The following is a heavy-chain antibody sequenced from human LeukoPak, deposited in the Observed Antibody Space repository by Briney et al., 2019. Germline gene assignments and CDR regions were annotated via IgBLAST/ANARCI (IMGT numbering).Heavy chain of an antibody. CDR2: VYYGGDT. J-gene: IGHJ4*02. V-gene: IGHV4-59*12. CDR3: ARENDFGDSFDY. Sequence: LETLSLTCTVSGSSISGFYWSWIRQSPNKGLEWLGYVYYGGDTNYNPSLSGRVSISLDASQDQFSLTLDSVTAADTARYFCARENDFGDSFDYWGQGTLVTASS. CDR1: GSSISGFY. D-gene: IGHD4/OR15-4a*01.